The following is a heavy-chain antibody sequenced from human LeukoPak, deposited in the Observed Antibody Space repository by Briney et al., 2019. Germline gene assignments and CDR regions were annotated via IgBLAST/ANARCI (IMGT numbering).Heavy chain of an antibody. V-gene: IGHV4-59*12. Sequence: PSETLSLTCTVSGGSISSYYWSWIRQPPGKGLEWVGYIYYSGSTNYNPSLKSRVTISVDTSKNQFSLKLSSVSAADTAVYYCARVGIVVVPAVEAFDIWGQGTMVTVSS. D-gene: IGHD2-2*03. CDR2: IYYSGST. CDR3: ARVGIVVVPAVEAFDI. J-gene: IGHJ3*02. CDR1: GGSISSYY.